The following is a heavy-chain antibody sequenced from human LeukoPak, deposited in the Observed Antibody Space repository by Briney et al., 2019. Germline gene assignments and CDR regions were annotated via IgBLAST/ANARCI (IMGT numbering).Heavy chain of an antibody. CDR2: IYYSGST. CDR1: GGSISSSSYY. J-gene: IGHJ5*02. CDR3: ARVKDYGDYETDNWFDP. D-gene: IGHD4-17*01. Sequence: KPSETLSLTCTVSGGSISSSSYYWGWIRQPPGKGLEWIGSIYYSGSTYYNPSLKSRVTISVDTSKNQFSLKLSSVTAADTAVYYCARVKDYGDYETDNWFDPWGQGTLVTVSS. V-gene: IGHV4-39*07.